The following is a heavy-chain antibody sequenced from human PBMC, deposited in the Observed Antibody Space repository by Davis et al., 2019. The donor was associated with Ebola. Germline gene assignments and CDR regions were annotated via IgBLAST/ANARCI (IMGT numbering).Heavy chain of an antibody. CDR3: AKDAATVTTWFDY. V-gene: IGHV3-9*01. CDR2: ISWNSGSI. D-gene: IGHD4-17*01. J-gene: IGHJ4*02. Sequence: SLKISCAASGFTFDDYAMHWVRQAPGKGLEWVSGISWNSGSIGYADSVKGRFTISRDNAKNSLYLQMNSLRAEDTALYYCAKDAATVTTWFDYWGQGTLVTVSS. CDR1: GFTFDDYA.